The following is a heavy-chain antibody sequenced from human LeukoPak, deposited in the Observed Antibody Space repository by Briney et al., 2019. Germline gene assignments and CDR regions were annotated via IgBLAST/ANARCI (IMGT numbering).Heavy chain of an antibody. CDR3: AREIAPYSSSWYGEEWFDP. CDR1: GFTSSSYA. CDR2: ISYDGSNK. Sequence: GRSLRLSCAASGFTSSSYAMHWVRQAPGKGLEWVAVISYDGSNKYYADSVKGRFTISRDNSKNTLYLQMNSLRAEDTAVYYCAREIAPYSSSWYGEEWFDPWGQGTLVTVSS. J-gene: IGHJ5*02. D-gene: IGHD6-13*01. V-gene: IGHV3-30*04.